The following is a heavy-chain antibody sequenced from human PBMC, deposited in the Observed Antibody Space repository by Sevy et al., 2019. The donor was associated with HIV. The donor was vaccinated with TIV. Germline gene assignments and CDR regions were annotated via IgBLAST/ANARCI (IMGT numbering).Heavy chain of an antibody. J-gene: IGHJ5*02. Sequence: GGALRLSCTASGFTFSSYDMNWVRQAPGKGLEWVSKISSSGSSIYYADSLKGRFTISRDNAKNSLNLQMNGLRAEDTAVYYCTRNGGAFDNGFDPWGQGTLVTVSS. CDR2: ISSSGSSI. CDR1: GFTFSSYD. V-gene: IGHV3-48*03. CDR3: TRNGGAFDNGFDP. D-gene: IGHD2-8*01.